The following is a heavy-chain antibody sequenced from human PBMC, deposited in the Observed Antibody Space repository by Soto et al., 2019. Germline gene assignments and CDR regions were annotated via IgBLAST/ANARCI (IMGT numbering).Heavy chain of an antibody. J-gene: IGHJ4*02. CDR3: ARDGKGAAYTHGPYYFDY. CDR2: ITSNSSAI. CDR1: GFTFSSYG. V-gene: IGHV3-48*02. D-gene: IGHD1-1*01. Sequence: GSLRLSCAASGFTFSSYGMHWVRQAPGKGLEWISYITSNSSAINYADSVRGRFTISRDNAMRSLFLHMNSLRDEDTAVYYCARDGKGAAYTHGPYYFDYWGQGTLVTVSS.